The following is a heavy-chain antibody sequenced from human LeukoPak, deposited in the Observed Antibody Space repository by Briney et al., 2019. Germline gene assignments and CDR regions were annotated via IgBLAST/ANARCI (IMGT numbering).Heavy chain of an antibody. V-gene: IGHV4-59*01. Sequence: SETLSLTCTVSGDSIGSYSWNWIRQPPGKGLEWIGYIYYSGNTNYNPSLKSRVTISVDTSKNQFSLKLNSVTAADTAVYYCARDFYDTSTYYYVDAFDIWGQGTMVTVSS. J-gene: IGHJ3*02. CDR2: IYYSGNT. CDR1: GDSIGSYS. CDR3: ARDFYDTSTYYYVDAFDI. D-gene: IGHD3-22*01.